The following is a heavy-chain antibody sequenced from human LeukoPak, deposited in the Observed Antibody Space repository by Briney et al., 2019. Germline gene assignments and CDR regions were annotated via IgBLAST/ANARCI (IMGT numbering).Heavy chain of an antibody. J-gene: IGHJ5*02. CDR3: ARGNVMRWDSLNWFDP. CDR2: IYYSGSS. D-gene: IGHD1-26*01. V-gene: IGHV4-39*01. CDR1: GGSISSSSSY. Sequence: SETLSLTCTVSGGSISSSSSYWGWIRQPPGKGLEWIGSIYYSGSSYYNPSLKSRVTISVDTSKSQFSLKLSSVTAADTAVYYCARGNVMRWDSLNWFDPWGQGTLVTVSS.